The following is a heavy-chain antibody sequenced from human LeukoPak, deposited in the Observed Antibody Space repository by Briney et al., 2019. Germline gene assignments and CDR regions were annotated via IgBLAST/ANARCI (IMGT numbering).Heavy chain of an antibody. CDR1: GFTFSSYE. D-gene: IGHD3-16*01. Sequence: GGSLRLSCAASGFTFSSYEMNWVRQAPGKGLEWISYISSSGTTMYYADSVKGRFTMSRDNAKNSLFLQMKSLSAEETAVYYCARDQYPVWGDIWGQGTVVTVSS. V-gene: IGHV3-48*03. J-gene: IGHJ3*02. CDR2: ISSSGTTM. CDR3: ARDQYPVWGDI.